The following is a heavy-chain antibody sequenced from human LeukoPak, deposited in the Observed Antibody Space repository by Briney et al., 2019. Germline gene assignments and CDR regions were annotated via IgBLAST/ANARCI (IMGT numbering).Heavy chain of an antibody. D-gene: IGHD4-23*01. CDR3: ARGYGGDDNWFDP. J-gene: IGHJ5*02. CDR1: GFTFSSYW. CDR2: INSDGSNT. V-gene: IGHV3-74*01. Sequence: GGSLRLSCAASGFTFSSYWMHWVRQTTGKRLVWVARINSDGSNTRYADSVEGRFTISRENAKNTLYLQMNSLRGEDTAVYYCARGYGGDDNWFDPWGQGTPVTVSS.